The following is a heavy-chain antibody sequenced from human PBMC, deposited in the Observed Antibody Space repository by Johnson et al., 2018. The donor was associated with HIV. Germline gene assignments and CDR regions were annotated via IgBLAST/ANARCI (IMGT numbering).Heavy chain of an antibody. CDR1: GFTFSDYY. V-gene: IGHV3-9*01. CDR2: ISWNNGNI. Sequence: EVQLVESGGGLVQPGGSLRLSCAASGFTFSDYYMSWIRQAPGKGLEWVSRISWNNGNIGYADSVKGRFTISRDNSKNTLYLQMNSLRAEDTAVYYCATWAPDAFDIWGQGTMVTVSS. CDR3: ATWAPDAFDI. D-gene: IGHD7-27*01. J-gene: IGHJ3*02.